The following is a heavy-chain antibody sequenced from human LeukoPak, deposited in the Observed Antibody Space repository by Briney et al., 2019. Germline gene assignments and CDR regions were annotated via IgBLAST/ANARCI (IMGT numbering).Heavy chain of an antibody. CDR1: GYSFTGYY. CDR3: ARPAPGYYDFWSGYYNYYYYGMDV. V-gene: IGHV1-2*02. CDR2: LNPSSGGT. Sequence: VASVKVSCKASGYSFTGYYMHWVRQAPGQGLEWMGWLNPSSGGTNYAQKFQGRVTMTRNTSISTAYMELSSLRSEDTAVYYCARPAPGYYDFWSGYYNYYYYGMDVWGQGTTVTVSS. J-gene: IGHJ6*02. D-gene: IGHD3-3*01.